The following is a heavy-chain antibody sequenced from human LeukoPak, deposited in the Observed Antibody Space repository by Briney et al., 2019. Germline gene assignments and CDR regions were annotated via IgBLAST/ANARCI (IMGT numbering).Heavy chain of an antibody. D-gene: IGHD2-2*01. V-gene: IGHV3-23*01. CDR2: ISGSGGST. J-gene: IGHJ4*02. CDR1: GFTFSSYA. Sequence: GGSLRLSCAASGFTFSSYAMSWVRQAPGKGLEWVSAISGSGGSTYYADSVKGRFTISRDTSKNTLFLQMHSLRAEDTAVYYCAAFPSSSRFDYWGQGTLVTVSS. CDR3: AAFPSSSRFDY.